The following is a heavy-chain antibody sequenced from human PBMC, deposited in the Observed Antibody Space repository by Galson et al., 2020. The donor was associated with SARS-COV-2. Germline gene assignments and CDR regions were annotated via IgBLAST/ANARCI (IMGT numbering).Heavy chain of an antibody. CDR1: GFTFSNYH. CDR3: AKDKGSAIYGFLLTYYVDH. D-gene: IGHD3-3*01. CDR2: ITSRGDAP. V-gene: IGHV3-23*01. J-gene: IGHJ4*02. Sequence: GGSLRLSCVVSGFTFSNYHMSWVSQAPGTGLEWVSGITSRGDAPYYADPVRGRLTISRDNSKNTLYLQMHSLRAEDTAVYYCAKDKGSAIYGFLLTYYVDHWGQGTLVTVSS.